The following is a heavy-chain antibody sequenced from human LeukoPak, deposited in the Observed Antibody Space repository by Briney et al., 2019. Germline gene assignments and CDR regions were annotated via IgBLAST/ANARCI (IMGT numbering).Heavy chain of an antibody. Sequence: GGSLRLSCAASGFSLSRYCMHWVRQAPGEGLVWVSHIDTDGSSTRYADTVKGRFTISRDNAKNTLYLQMNSLRAEDTAVYYCARAPNDYWSGYSASFDYWGQGTLVTVSS. D-gene: IGHD3-3*01. CDR2: IDTDGSST. CDR1: GFSLSRYC. V-gene: IGHV3-74*01. CDR3: ARAPNDYWSGYSASFDY. J-gene: IGHJ4*02.